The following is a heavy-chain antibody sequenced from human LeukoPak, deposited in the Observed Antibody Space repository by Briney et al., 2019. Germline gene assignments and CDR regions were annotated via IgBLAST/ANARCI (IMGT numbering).Heavy chain of an antibody. Sequence: SETLSLTCTVSGGSISSSSYYWGWIRQPPGKGLEWIGYIYYSGSTNYNPSLKSRVTISVDTSKNQFSLKLSSVTAADTAVYYCAGSIVGATGGDAFDIWGQGTMVTVSS. CDR3: AGSIVGATGGDAFDI. D-gene: IGHD1-26*01. J-gene: IGHJ3*02. V-gene: IGHV4-61*05. CDR2: IYYSGST. CDR1: GGSISSSSYY.